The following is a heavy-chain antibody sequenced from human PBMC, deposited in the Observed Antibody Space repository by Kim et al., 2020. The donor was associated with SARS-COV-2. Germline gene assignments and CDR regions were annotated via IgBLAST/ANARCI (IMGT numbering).Heavy chain of an antibody. CDR1: GFTFSSYT. J-gene: IGHJ3*02. Sequence: GGSLRLSCAASGFTFSSYTMNWVRQAPGKGLEWISYISSGSSSSMYYADSVKGRFTISRDNAKNSLYLQMNRLRDEDTAIYYCVRDRVVGTSGVGAFDIWGQGTMVTVSS. D-gene: IGHD1-26*01. V-gene: IGHV3-48*02. CDR3: VRDRVVGTSGVGAFDI. CDR2: ISSGSSSSM.